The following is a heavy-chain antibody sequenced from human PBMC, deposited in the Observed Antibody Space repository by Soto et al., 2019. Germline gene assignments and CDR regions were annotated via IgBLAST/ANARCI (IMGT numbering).Heavy chain of an antibody. CDR2: IYHSGST. Sequence: AWETLSLTCAVSGYSISSGYYWDWIRQPPGKGLEWIGSIYHSGSTYYNPSLKSRVTISVDTSKNQFSLKLSSVTAADTAVYYCARVNYYDSSGVFDPWGQGTLVTAPQ. CDR1: GYSISSGYY. V-gene: IGHV4-38-2*01. D-gene: IGHD3-22*01. J-gene: IGHJ5*02. CDR3: ARVNYYDSSGVFDP.